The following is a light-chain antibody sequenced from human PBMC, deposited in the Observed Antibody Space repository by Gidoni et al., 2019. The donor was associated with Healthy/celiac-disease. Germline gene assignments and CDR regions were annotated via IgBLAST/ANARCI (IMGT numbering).Light chain of an antibody. CDR3: QQSYSTPRT. J-gene: IGKJ1*01. V-gene: IGKV1-39*01. CDR1: HSISSY. Sequence: DIKMTQSPSSLSASVGDRVSIPCRASHSISSYLNLYKQKPGKAPKLLIYAASSLQSGVPARFSGSGAGTDFTLTISSLQPEDFATYYCQQSYSTPRTFGQGTKVEIK. CDR2: AAS.